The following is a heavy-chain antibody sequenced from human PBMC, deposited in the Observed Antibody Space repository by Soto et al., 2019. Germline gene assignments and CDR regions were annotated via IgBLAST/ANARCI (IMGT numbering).Heavy chain of an antibody. CDR3: TRDGRGLGRLSLFEY. V-gene: IGHV3-53*01. J-gene: IGHJ4*02. D-gene: IGHD2-21*02. Sequence: PGWSLRLSCTASVFNVNSAYMNWGRQTPGKGLEWVASIYSGETTYYADSVRGRFTTSSDKSKNTLYFQLSSLRIEDTAVYYCTRDGRGLGRLSLFEYWGQGVLVTVSS. CDR1: VFNVNSAY. CDR2: IYSGETT.